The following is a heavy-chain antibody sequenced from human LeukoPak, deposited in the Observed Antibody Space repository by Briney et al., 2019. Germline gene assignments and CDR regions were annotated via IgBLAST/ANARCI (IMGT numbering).Heavy chain of an antibody. Sequence: SETLSLTCAVYGGSFSGYYWSWIRQPPGKGLEWIGEINHSGSTNYNPSLKSRVTISVDTSKNQFSLKLSSVTAADTAVYYCARDRPSSGWYFFDYWGQGNLVTVSS. CDR2: INHSGST. D-gene: IGHD6-19*01. J-gene: IGHJ4*02. CDR1: GGSFSGYY. CDR3: ARDRPSSGWYFFDY. V-gene: IGHV4-34*01.